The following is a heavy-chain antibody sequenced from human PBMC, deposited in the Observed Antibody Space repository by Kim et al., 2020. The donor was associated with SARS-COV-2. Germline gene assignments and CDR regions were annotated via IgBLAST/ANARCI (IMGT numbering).Heavy chain of an antibody. Sequence: GGSLRLSCAASGFTFSSYEMNWVRQAPGKGLEWVSYISSSGSTIYYADSVKGRFTISRDNAKNSLYLQMNSLRAEDTAVYYCASGACIVGATGYYYYGMGVLGQGTTVTVAS. J-gene: IGHJ6*01. CDR1: GFTFSSYE. CDR3: ASGACIVGATGYYYYGMGV. V-gene: IGHV3-48*03. CDR2: ISSSGSTI. D-gene: IGHD1-26*01.